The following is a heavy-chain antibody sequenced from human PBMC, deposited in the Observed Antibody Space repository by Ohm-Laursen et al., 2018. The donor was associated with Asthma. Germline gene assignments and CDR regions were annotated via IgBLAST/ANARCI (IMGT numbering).Heavy chain of an antibody. D-gene: IGHD6-19*01. J-gene: IGHJ6*02. CDR1: GFTFTSSA. CDR3: ASYLGSGWSRHYYYYGMDV. V-gene: IGHV1-58*01. CDR2: IVVGSGNT. Sequence: SVKVSCKASGFTFTSSAVQWVRQARGQRLEWIGWIVVGSGNTNYAQKFQERVTITRDTSASTAYMELSSLRSEDTAVYYCASYLGSGWSRHYYYYGMDVWGQGTTVTVSS.